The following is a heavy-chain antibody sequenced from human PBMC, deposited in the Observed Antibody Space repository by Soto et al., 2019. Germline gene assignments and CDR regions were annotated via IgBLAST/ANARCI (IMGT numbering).Heavy chain of an antibody. CDR1: GFTFSSYA. Sequence: PGGSLRLSCAASGFTFSSYAMSWVRQAPGKGLEWVSAISGSGGSTYYADSVKGRFTISRDNSKNTLYLQMNSLRAEDTAVYYCAKAARGKVILNYYYGMDVWGQGTTVTVSS. J-gene: IGHJ6*02. D-gene: IGHD3-16*02. CDR3: AKAARGKVILNYYYGMDV. CDR2: ISGSGGST. V-gene: IGHV3-23*01.